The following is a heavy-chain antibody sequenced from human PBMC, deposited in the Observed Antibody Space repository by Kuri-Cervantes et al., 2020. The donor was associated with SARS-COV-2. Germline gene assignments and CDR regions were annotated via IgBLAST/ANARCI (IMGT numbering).Heavy chain of an antibody. J-gene: IGHJ1*01. CDR2: ISGGGRTT. V-gene: IGHV3-23*01. Sequence: GESLKISCATSGFNFSAYAMGWVRQAPGKGLEWVSSISGGGRTTYYADSVKGRFTISKDKLSDTLSLQMNSLRVEDTATYFCAKFAERQLIYFQHWGQGTVVTV. D-gene: IGHD3/OR15-3a*01. CDR1: GFNFSAYA. CDR3: AKFAERQLIYFQH.